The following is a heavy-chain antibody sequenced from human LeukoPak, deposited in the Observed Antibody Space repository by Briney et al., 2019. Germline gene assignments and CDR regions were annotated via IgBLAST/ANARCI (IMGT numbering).Heavy chain of an antibody. CDR1: GGSISSSSYY. D-gene: IGHD6-19*01. CDR2: SYYSGST. CDR3: ATGTPLKYSSGWYLFDY. Sequence: KPSETLSLTCTVSGGSISSSSYYWAWIRQPPGKGLEWIGSSYYSGSTYYNPSLKSRATISVDTSKNQFSLKLSSVTAADTAVYYCATGTPLKYSSGWYLFDYWGQGTTVTVSS. V-gene: IGHV4-39*01. J-gene: IGHJ4*03.